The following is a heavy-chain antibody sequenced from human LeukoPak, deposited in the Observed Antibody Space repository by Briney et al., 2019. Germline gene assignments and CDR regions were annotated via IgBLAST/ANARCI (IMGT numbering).Heavy chain of an antibody. J-gene: IGHJ4*03. Sequence: SETLSLTYAVYGGSFSRYYWSWIRQSPGKGLERIAEIDHRGDTNYNPSVKTRVTISVDTSKNQFSLKVRSLSAADTAVYYCARGATISETGYFDFWGQGTLVTVSS. D-gene: IGHD5-24*01. CDR1: GGSFSRYY. CDR3: ARGATISETGYFDF. V-gene: IGHV4-34*01. CDR2: IDHRGDT.